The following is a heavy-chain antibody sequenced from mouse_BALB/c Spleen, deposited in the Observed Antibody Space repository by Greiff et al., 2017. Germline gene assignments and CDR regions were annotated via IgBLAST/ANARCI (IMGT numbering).Heavy chain of an antibody. Sequence: DVKLVESGGGLVQPGGSLRLSCATSGFTFSDFYMEWVRQPPGKRLEWIAASRNKANDYTTEYSASVKGRFIVSRDTSQSILYLQMNALRAEDTAIYYCARDAWGDGYSYWYFDVWGAGTTVTVSS. J-gene: IGHJ1*01. CDR3: ARDAWGDGYSYWYFDV. V-gene: IGHV7-1*02. D-gene: IGHD2-3*01. CDR2: SRNKANDYTT. CDR1: GFTFSDFY.